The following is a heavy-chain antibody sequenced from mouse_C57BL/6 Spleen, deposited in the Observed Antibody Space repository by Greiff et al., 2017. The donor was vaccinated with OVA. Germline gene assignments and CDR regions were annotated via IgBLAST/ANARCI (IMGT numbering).Heavy chain of an antibody. CDR2: INPYNGDT. CDR1: CYSFTGYF. CDR3: ARYDYTEFWYFDV. Sequence: VQLQQSGPELVKPGDSVKISCKASCYSFTGYFMNWVMQSHGKSLEWIGRINPYNGDTFYNQKFKGKATLTVDKSSSTAHMELRSLTSEDSAVYYCARYDYTEFWYFDVWGTGTTVTVSS. J-gene: IGHJ1*03. V-gene: IGHV1-20*01. D-gene: IGHD2-4*01.